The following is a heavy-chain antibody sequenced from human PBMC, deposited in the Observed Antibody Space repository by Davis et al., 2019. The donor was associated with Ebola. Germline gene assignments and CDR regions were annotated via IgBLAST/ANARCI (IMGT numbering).Heavy chain of an antibody. CDR1: GFTFSGSS. D-gene: IGHD3-10*01. J-gene: IGHJ4*02. V-gene: IGHV3-73*01. CDR3: TTRGFDS. CDR2: IRTTAYNYAT. Sequence: GESLKISCAASGFTFSGSSMQWVRHGPGKGLEWIGRIRTTAYNYATVYRESVKGRFTISRDDSKSTTYLQMNSLRIEDTAVYYCTTRGFDSWGQGTLVTVSS.